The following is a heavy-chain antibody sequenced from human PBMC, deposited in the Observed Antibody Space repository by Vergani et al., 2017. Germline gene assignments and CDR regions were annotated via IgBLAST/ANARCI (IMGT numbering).Heavy chain of an antibody. J-gene: IGHJ4*02. CDR3: ARDLGGIDSGYDIDY. Sequence: VQLVESGGGLVKPGGSLRLSCAASGFTFSSYSMNWVRQAPGKGLEWVSSISSSSSYIYYADSVKGRFTISRDNAKNSLYLQMNSLRAEDTAVYYCARDLGGIDSGYDIDYWGQGTLVTVSS. CDR1: GFTFSSYS. CDR2: ISSSSSYI. D-gene: IGHD5-12*01. V-gene: IGHV3-21*01.